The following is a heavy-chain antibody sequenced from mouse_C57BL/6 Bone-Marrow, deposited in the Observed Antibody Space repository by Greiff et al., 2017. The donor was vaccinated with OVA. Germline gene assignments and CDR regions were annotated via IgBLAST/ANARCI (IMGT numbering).Heavy chain of an antibody. CDR3: AKELGPFAY. V-gene: IGHV5-4*01. CDR2: ISDGGSYT. CDR1: GFTFSSYA. D-gene: IGHD4-1*01. J-gene: IGHJ3*01. Sequence: EVQRVESGGGLVKPGGSLKLSCAASGFTFSSYAMSWVRQTPEKRLEWVATISDGGSYTYYPDNVKGRFTISRDNAKNNLYLQMSHLKSEDTAMYYCAKELGPFAYWGQGTLVTVSA.